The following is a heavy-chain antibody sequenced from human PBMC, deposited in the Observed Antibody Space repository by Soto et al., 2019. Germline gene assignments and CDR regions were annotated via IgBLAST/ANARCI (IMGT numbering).Heavy chain of an antibody. Sequence: GGSLRLSCAASGFTFSDYYMSWIRQAPGKGLEWVSYISSSGSTIYYADSVKGRFTISRDNAKNSLYLQMNSLRAEDTAVYYCATSPRHCPYSSSSFCGVGGQGTLVTVSS. CDR2: ISSSGSTI. CDR3: ATSPRHCPYSSSSFCGV. J-gene: IGHJ4*02. V-gene: IGHV3-11*01. CDR1: GFTFSDYY. D-gene: IGHD6-6*01.